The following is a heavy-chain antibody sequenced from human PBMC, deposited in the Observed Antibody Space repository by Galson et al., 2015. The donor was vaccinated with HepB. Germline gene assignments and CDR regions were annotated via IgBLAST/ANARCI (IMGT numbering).Heavy chain of an antibody. V-gene: IGHV4-30-2*01. D-gene: IGHD6-6*01. Sequence: TLSLTCAVSGGSISSGGYSWSWIRQPPGKGLEWIGYIYDGGSTYHNPSPKSRVTISVDRSKNQFSLKLSSVTAADTAVYYCARDGGYTSSYYYHYYGLDVWGQGTTVTVSS. CDR3: ARDGGYTSSYYYHYYGLDV. CDR1: GGSISSGGYS. CDR2: IYDGGST. J-gene: IGHJ6*02.